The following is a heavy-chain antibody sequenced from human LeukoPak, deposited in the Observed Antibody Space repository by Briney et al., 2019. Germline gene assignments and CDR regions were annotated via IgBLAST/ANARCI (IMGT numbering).Heavy chain of an antibody. CDR1: GYTFTSYG. CDR3: ARTVVVVAATISDYFDY. Sequence: ASVKVSCKASGYTFTSYGISWVRQAPGQGLEWMGWISAYNGNTNYAQKLQGRVTMTTDTSTSTAYMELRSLRSDDTAVCYCARTVVVVAATISDYFDYWGQGTLVTVSS. CDR2: ISAYNGNT. J-gene: IGHJ4*02. V-gene: IGHV1-18*01. D-gene: IGHD2-15*01.